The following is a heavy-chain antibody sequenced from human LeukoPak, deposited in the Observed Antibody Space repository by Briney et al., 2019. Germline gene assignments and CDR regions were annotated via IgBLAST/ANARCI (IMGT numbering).Heavy chain of an antibody. CDR3: ARHQATAYYYGPPDY. V-gene: IGHV4-39*01. CDR1: GGSVTSSSYC. D-gene: IGHD3-10*01. Sequence: PSETLSLSCTVSGGSVTSSSYCWGWIRQPPGMGLEWIGTVYYSGGTFYNPSLKSRVTISVDTSKNQFSLKLSSVTAADTAVYYCARHQATAYYYGPPDYWGQGTLVTVSS. J-gene: IGHJ4*02. CDR2: VYYSGGT.